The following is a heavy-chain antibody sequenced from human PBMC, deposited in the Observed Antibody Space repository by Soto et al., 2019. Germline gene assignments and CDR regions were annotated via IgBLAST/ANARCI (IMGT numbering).Heavy chain of an antibody. CDR1: GGSICSSNFY. Sequence: SETLSLTCSVTGGSICSSNFYWGWIRQPPGKGLEWIGSIYYSGSTYYNPSLKTRVTIFVDTSKNQFSLKLSSVTAADTAVFYCGGQGRYIISGPGCFDPGGQGALVTVSS. V-gene: IGHV4-39*01. J-gene: IGHJ5*02. CDR3: GGQGRYIISGPGCFDP. CDR2: IYYSGST. D-gene: IGHD3-10*01.